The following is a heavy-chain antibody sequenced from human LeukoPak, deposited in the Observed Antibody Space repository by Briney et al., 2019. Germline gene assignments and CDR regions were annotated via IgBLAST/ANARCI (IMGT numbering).Heavy chain of an antibody. D-gene: IGHD1-26*01. Sequence: PGGSLRLSCAASGFTFSSYAMSWVRQAPGKGLEWVSAISGSGGSTYYADSVKGRFTISRDNARRSLFLQMNILRVEDTALYYCARLNWDDGEVSGFDQWGQGILVTVSS. CDR1: GFTFSSYA. V-gene: IGHV3-23*01. CDR2: ISGSGGST. J-gene: IGHJ4*02. CDR3: ARLNWDDGEVSGFDQ.